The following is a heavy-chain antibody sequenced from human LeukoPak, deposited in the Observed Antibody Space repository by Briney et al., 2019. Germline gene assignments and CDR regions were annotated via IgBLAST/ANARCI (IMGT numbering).Heavy chain of an antibody. J-gene: IGHJ4*02. V-gene: IGHV4-34*01. Sequence: SETLSLTCAVYGGSFSGYYWSWIHQPPGKGLEWIGEINHSGSTNYNPSLKSRVTISVDTSKNQFSLKLSSVTAADTAVYYCARGGWGYGGNSVSGAFDIWGQGTLVTVSS. CDR2: INHSGST. D-gene: IGHD4-23*01. CDR1: GGSFSGYY. CDR3: ARGGWGYGGNSVSGAFDI.